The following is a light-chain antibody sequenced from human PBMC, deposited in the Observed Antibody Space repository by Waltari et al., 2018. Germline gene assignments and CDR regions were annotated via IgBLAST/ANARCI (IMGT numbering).Light chain of an antibody. Sequence: EVVLTQSPGTLSFPPGERATLSCRASQSVTNSYLAWYQQQPGQAPRLLIYGASSRATGTPDRFSGSGSGTDFTLTISRLEPEDFAVYYCQQYDKIPFTFGPGTKVDIK. CDR2: GAS. V-gene: IGKV3-20*01. CDR3: QQYDKIPFT. CDR1: QSVTNSY. J-gene: IGKJ3*01.